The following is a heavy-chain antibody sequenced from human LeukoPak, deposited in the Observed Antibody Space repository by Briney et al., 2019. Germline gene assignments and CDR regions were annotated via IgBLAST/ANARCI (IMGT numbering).Heavy chain of an antibody. CDR3: ARTLDLTGYYLDPWFDP. J-gene: IGHJ5*02. Sequence: PGGSLRLSCAASGFTFSNFWMHWVRQAPGKGLVWVSRINKDGTTTNYAHSVKGRFIISRDNAKNTLYLQMNSLRAEDTAVYYCARTLDLTGYYLDPWFDPWGQGTLVTVSS. V-gene: IGHV3-74*01. CDR1: GFTFSNFW. CDR2: INKDGTTT. D-gene: IGHD3-9*01.